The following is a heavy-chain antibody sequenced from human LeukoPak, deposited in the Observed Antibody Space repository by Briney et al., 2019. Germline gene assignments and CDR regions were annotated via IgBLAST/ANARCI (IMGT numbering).Heavy chain of an antibody. D-gene: IGHD6-13*01. J-gene: IGHJ4*02. Sequence: SETLSLTCTVSGDSISSSSYYWGWIRQPPGKGLEWIGSIYYSGSTYYNPSLKSRVTISVDTSKNQFSLKLSSVTAADAAVYYCARRGSSWYLDYWGQGTLVTVSS. CDR1: GDSISSSSYY. CDR2: IYYSGST. CDR3: ARRGSSWYLDY. V-gene: IGHV4-39*01.